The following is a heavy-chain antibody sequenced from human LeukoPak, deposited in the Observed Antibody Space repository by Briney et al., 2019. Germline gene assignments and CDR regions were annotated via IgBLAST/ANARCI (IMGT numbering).Heavy chain of an antibody. V-gene: IGHV3-23*01. CDR2: LSGSGGST. CDR3: AKGGRGYSYGFDY. CDR1: GFTFSSYA. D-gene: IGHD5-18*01. J-gene: IGHJ4*02. Sequence: GRSLRLSCAASGFTFSSYAMSWVPQAPGKGLEWVSALSGSGGSTYYADSVKGRFTISRDNSKNTLYLQMNSLRAEDTAVYYCAKGGRGYSYGFDYWGQGTRVTVSS.